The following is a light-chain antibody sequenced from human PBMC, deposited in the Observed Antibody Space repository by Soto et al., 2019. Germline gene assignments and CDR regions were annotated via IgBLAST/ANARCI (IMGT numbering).Light chain of an antibody. Sequence: IVLTQSPATLSLSPGERATLSCRASQSVSYYLAWYQQKPGQAPRLLMYDVSNRDTGIPASFSGSGSGTDFTLTIISIEPEDFAVYYCQQRSSSPWTCGQGTKLEIK. CDR1: QSVSYY. V-gene: IGKV3-11*01. CDR3: QQRSSSPWT. CDR2: DVS. J-gene: IGKJ1*01.